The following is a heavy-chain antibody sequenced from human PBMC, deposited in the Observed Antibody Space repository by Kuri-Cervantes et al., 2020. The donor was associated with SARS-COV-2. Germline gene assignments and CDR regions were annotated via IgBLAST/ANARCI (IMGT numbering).Heavy chain of an antibody. CDR3: AREGDSSSSMSYYYYYMDV. Sequence: ASVKVSCKASGYTFTSYGISWVRQAPGQGLEWMGWISAYNGNTNYAQKLQGRVTMTTDTSPSTAYMELSSLRSEDTAVYYCAREGDSSSSMSYYYYYMDVWGKGTTVTVSS. V-gene: IGHV1-18*01. CDR1: GYTFTSYG. D-gene: IGHD6-6*01. CDR2: ISAYNGNT. J-gene: IGHJ6*03.